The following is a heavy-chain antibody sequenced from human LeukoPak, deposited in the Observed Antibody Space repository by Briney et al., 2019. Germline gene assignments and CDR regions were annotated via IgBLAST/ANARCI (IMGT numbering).Heavy chain of an antibody. J-gene: IGHJ4*02. D-gene: IGHD6-19*01. CDR2: IKQDGSEK. V-gene: IGHV3-7*01. CDR1: GFTSGTYW. Sequence: PGGSLRLSCAASGFTSGTYWMSWVRQAPGEGLEWVANIKQDGSEKYYVDSVRGRFTISRDNAKNSLYLQMNSLRAEDTAVYYCARDRGSSGWYEFDYWGQGTLLTVSS. CDR3: ARDRGSSGWYEFDY.